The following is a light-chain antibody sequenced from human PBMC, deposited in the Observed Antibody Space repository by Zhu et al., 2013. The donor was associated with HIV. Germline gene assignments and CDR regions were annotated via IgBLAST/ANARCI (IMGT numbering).Light chain of an antibody. Sequence: ETVLTQSPVTLSLSPGERATLSCRASQSARYYLAWYQLKPGQAPRLLIYDASNRATDIPDRFSGSGSGRDFTLTISRLEPEDFAVYYCLQYTRSPRTFGQGTKVEIK. CDR2: DAS. V-gene: IGKV3-11*02. CDR3: LQYTRSPRT. CDR1: QSARYY. J-gene: IGKJ1*01.